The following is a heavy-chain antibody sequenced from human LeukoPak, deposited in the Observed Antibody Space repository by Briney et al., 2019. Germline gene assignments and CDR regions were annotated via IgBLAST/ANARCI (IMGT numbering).Heavy chain of an antibody. D-gene: IGHD3-22*01. CDR2: IYYSGST. V-gene: IGHV4-59*01. CDR1: GGSISNYH. CDR3: ARGRFDYYDNSGYYRPREYYYYYYYMDV. J-gene: IGHJ6*03. Sequence: PSETLSLTCTVSGGSISNYHWSWIRQSPGKGLEWIGYIYYSGSTNYKPSLKSRVTISVDTSKNQFFLKLSSVTAADTAVYYCARGRFDYYDNSGYYRPREYYYYYYYMDVWGKGTTVTISS.